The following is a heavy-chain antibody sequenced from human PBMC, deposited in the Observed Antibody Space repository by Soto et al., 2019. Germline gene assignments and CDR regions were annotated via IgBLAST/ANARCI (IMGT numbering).Heavy chain of an antibody. CDR1: GYTLTELS. Sequence: ASVKVSCKVSGYTLTELSMHWVRQAPGKGLEWMGGFDPEDGETIYAQKFQGRATMTEDTSTDTAYMELSSLRSEDTAVYYCATVGVYDKLRYFDWLSPPYYFDYWGQGTLVTVSS. V-gene: IGHV1-24*01. J-gene: IGHJ4*02. D-gene: IGHD3-9*01. CDR3: ATVGVYDKLRYFDWLSPPYYFDY. CDR2: FDPEDGET.